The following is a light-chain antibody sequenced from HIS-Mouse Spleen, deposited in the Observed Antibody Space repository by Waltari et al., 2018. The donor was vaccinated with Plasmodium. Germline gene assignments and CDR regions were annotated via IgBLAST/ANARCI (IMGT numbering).Light chain of an antibody. Sequence: SYELTPPPSVSVSPGQTARLTCSGAALPQKSAFWYQQKSGQAPVLVIYEDSKRPSGIPERFSGSSSGTMATLTISGAQVEDEADYYCYSTDSSGNHRVFGGGTKLTVL. CDR1: ALPQKS. CDR3: YSTDSSGNHRV. J-gene: IGLJ3*02. V-gene: IGLV3-10*01. CDR2: EDS.